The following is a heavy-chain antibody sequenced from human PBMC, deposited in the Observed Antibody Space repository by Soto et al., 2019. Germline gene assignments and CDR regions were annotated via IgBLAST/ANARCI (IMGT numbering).Heavy chain of an antibody. CDR1: GGSISSYY. CDR2: IYTSGST. D-gene: IGHD3-3*01. J-gene: IGHJ5*02. CDR3: AREGTIFGVVINWFDP. V-gene: IGHV4-4*07. Sequence: PSETLSLTCTVSGGSISSYYWSWIRQPAGKGLEWIGRIYTSGSTNYNPSLKSRVTMSVDTSKNQFSLKLSSVTAADTAVYYCAREGTIFGVVINWFDPWGQGTLVTVSS.